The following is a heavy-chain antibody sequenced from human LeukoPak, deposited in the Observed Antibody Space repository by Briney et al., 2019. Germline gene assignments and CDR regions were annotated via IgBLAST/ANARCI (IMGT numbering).Heavy chain of an antibody. CDR2: IRSNAFGGTA. J-gene: IGHJ4*02. CDR3: SRDSSGSYGRIRRLDY. Sequence: PGGSLRLSCSASGFIFSDYTLNWFRQAPGKGLEWVGFIRSNAFGGTAEYAASVEGKFTISRDDSKSIAYLQMNSLKTEDTGVYYCSRDSSGSYGRIRRLDYWGQGSLVTVSS. D-gene: IGHD3-10*01. CDR1: GFIFSDYT. V-gene: IGHV3-49*03.